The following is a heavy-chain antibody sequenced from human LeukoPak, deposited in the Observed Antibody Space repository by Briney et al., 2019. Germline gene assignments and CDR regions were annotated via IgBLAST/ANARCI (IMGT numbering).Heavy chain of an antibody. D-gene: IGHD3-22*01. CDR1: GGSITSSSYY. J-gene: IGHJ4*02. CDR2: IYYSGST. V-gene: IGHV4-39*07. CDR3: ARGDYYDSSGLDY. Sequence: SETLSLTCTVSGGSITSSSYYWGWIRQPPGKGLEWIGSIYYSGSTYYNPSLKSRVTISVDTSKNQFSLKLSSVTAADTAVYYCARGDYYDSSGLDYWGQGTLVTVSS.